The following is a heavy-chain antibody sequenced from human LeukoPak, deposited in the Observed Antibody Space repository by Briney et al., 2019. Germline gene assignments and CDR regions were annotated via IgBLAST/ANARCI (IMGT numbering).Heavy chain of an antibody. J-gene: IGHJ6*02. CDR2: IYYSGST. CDR3: ARSPYYDFWSGYSDYGMDV. CDR1: GGSISSYY. D-gene: IGHD3-3*01. V-gene: IGHV4-59*01. Sequence: PSETLSLTCTVSGGSISSYYWSWIRQPPGKGLEWIGYIYYSGSTNYNPSLKSRVTISVDTSKNQFSLKLSSVTAAVTAVYYCARSPYYDFWSGYSDYGMDVWGQGTTVTVSS.